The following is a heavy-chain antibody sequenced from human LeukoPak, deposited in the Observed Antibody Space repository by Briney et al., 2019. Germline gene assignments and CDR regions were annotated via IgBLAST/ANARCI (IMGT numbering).Heavy chain of an antibody. CDR1: GFTFSGSA. D-gene: IGHD5-24*01. CDR2: IRSKANSYAT. J-gene: IGHJ4*02. CDR3: TRHVTGGEMATND. Sequence: GGSLRLSCAAPGFTFSGSAMHWVRQASGKGLEWVGRIRSKANSYATAYAASVKGRFTISRDDSKNTAYLQMNSLKTEDTAVYYCTRHVTGGEMATNDWGQGTLVTVSS. V-gene: IGHV3-73*01.